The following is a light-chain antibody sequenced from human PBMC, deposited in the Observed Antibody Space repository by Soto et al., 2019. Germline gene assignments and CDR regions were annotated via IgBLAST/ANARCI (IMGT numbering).Light chain of an antibody. V-gene: IGLV2-14*01. CDR1: SSDVGGYNY. CDR2: EVS. CDR3: SSCISRSRV. J-gene: IGLJ1*01. Sequence: TQPASVSGSPGQSITISCTGTSSDVGGYNYVSWYQQHPGKAPKLMIYEVSNRPSGVSNRFSGSKSGNTASLTISGLQAEDEADYYCSSCISRSRVFGTGTKVT.